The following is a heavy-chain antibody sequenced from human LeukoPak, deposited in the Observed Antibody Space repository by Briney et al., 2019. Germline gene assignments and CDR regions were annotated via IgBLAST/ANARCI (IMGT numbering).Heavy chain of an antibody. CDR1: GYTLTELS. Sequence: GASVKVSCKVSGYTLTELSMHWVRQAPRKGLEWMGGFDPEDGETIYAQKFQGRVTMTEDTSTDTAYMELSSLRSEDTAVYYCATVGEDYYDSSGLRRMIDYWGQGTLVTVSS. CDR3: ATVGEDYYDSSGLRRMIDY. D-gene: IGHD3-22*01. CDR2: FDPEDGET. V-gene: IGHV1-24*01. J-gene: IGHJ4*02.